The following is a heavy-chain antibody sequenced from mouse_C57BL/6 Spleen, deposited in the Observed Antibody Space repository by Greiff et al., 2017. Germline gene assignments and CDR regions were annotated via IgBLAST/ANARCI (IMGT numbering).Heavy chain of an antibody. D-gene: IGHD1-1*01. V-gene: IGHV1-39*01. CDR2: INPNYGTT. Sequence: VQLKESGPELVKPGASVKISCKASGYSFTDYNMNWVKQSNGTSLEWIGVINPNYGTTSYNQKFKGKATLTVDQSSSTAYMQLNSLTSEDSAVYYCARSYYGSSYWFAYWGQGTLVTVSA. J-gene: IGHJ3*01. CDR3: ARSYYGSSYWFAY. CDR1: GYSFTDYN.